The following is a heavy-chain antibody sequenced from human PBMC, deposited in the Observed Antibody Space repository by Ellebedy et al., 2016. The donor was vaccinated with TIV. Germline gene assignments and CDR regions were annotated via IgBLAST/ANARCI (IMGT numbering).Heavy chain of an antibody. CDR3: AVVDFC. D-gene: IGHD2-15*01. J-gene: IGHJ4*02. CDR1: GFAVNGYY. Sequence: GESLKISCAASGFAVNGYYITLVRQAPGKGLAWVSVIFTSDVTSYTDSVRGRFTNSRDHYKNTVNLQMNSMRVEDTAIYYCAVVDFCWGQGTLVTVSS. CDR2: IFTSDVT. V-gene: IGHV3-53*01.